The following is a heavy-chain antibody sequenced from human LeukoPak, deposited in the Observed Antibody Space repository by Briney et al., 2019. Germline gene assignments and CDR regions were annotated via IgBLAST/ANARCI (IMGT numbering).Heavy chain of an antibody. V-gene: IGHV4-61*05. J-gene: IGHJ2*01. CDR1: GGSISSSSYY. CDR3: ARSTYYYGSGSYIGWYFDL. CDR2: IYYSGST. D-gene: IGHD3-10*01. Sequence: SETLSLTCTVSGGSISSSSYYWSWSRQPPGKGLEWIGYIYYSGSTNYNPSLKSRVTISVDTSKNQFSLKLSSVTAADTAVYYCARSTYYYGSGSYIGWYFDLWGRGTLVTVSS.